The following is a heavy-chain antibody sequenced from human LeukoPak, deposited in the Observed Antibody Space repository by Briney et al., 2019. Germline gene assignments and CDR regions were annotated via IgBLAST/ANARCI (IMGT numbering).Heavy chain of an antibody. CDR3: ARDWGGWRFGELYRYGMDV. CDR2: IKRDGSEK. J-gene: IGHJ6*02. V-gene: IGHV3-7*01. D-gene: IGHD3-10*01. Sequence: GGSLRLSCAASGFSFSTYWMSWVRQAPGKGLEGVANIKRDGSEKSYVDSVKGRFTISRDNAKNSVYLQMKSLRAEDTAVYYCARDWGGWRFGELYRYGMDVWGQGTTVTVSS. CDR1: GFSFSTYW.